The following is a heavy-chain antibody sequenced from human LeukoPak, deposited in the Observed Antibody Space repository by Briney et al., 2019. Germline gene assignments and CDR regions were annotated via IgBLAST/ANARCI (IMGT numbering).Heavy chain of an antibody. D-gene: IGHD4-17*01. CDR1: GGSMNIYY. V-gene: IGHV4-59*01. J-gene: IGHJ4*02. CDR2: TYYSGTT. Sequence: SETLSLTCTVSGGSMNIYYWSWIRQPPGKGLEWIGYTYYSGTTNYNPSLQNRLTISVDTSKNQFSLKLTSVTAADTAVYYCARVRADYGDYSFNFWGQGTLLTVSS. CDR3: ARVRADYGDYSFNF.